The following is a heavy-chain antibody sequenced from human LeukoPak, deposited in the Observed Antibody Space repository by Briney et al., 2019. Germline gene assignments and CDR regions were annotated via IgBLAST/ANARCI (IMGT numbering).Heavy chain of an antibody. J-gene: IGHJ4*02. CDR2: INHSGLT. V-gene: IGHV4-34*01. D-gene: IGHD3-9*01. CDR3: ARSPDSDRHDY. CDR1: GGSFSGYY. Sequence: SETLSLTCAVYGGSFSGYYWSWIRQPPGKGLEWIGEINHSGLTHYNPSLKSRVTISGDTSRNQFSLKVTSVTGADTAVYFCARSPDSDRHDYWGQGILVIVSS.